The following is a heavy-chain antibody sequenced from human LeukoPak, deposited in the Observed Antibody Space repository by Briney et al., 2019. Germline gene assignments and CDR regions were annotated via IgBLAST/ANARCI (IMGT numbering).Heavy chain of an antibody. CDR1: GGSISNYY. V-gene: IGHV4-4*07. Sequence: SETLSLTCTVSGGSISNYYWSWIRQPAGKGLEWIGRIYISGITNYNSSLKSRLTMSVDTSKNQFSLKLSSVTAADTAVYYCARLRAMGGSFPDSFDIWGQGTMVTVSS. D-gene: IGHD1-26*01. CDR3: ARLRAMGGSFPDSFDI. CDR2: IYISGIT. J-gene: IGHJ3*02.